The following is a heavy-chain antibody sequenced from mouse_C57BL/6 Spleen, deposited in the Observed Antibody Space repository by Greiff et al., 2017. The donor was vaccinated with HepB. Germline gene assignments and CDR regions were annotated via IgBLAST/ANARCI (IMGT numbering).Heavy chain of an antibody. CDR3: TTSDYYGSRIWYFDV. CDR1: GFNIKDYY. Sequence: LVESGAELVRPGASVKLSCTASGFNIKDYYMHWVKQRPDQGLEWIGRIDPEDGDTEYAPKFQGKATMTADTSSNTAYLQLSSLTSEDTAVYYCTTSDYYGSRIWYFDVWGTGTTVTVSS. CDR2: IDPEDGDT. J-gene: IGHJ1*03. D-gene: IGHD1-1*01. V-gene: IGHV14-1*01.